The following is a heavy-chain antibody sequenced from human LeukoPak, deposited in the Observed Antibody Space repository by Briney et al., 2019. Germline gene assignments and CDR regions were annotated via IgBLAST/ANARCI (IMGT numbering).Heavy chain of an antibody. CDR2: INQDGSEK. D-gene: IGHD3-10*01. CDR3: ATGGARYYYSDY. CDR1: GFTFRHYW. Sequence: PGGSLRLSCAASGFTFRHYWMSWDRQAPGKGLEWVANINQDGSEKYYVDSVKGRFTISRDNTRNSLYLQMSSLRAEDTAVYYCATGGARYYYSDYWGQGTLLTVSS. J-gene: IGHJ4*02. V-gene: IGHV3-7*01.